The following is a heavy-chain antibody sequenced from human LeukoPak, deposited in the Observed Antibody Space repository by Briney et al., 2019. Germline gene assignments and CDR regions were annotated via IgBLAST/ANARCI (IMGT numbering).Heavy chain of an antibody. J-gene: IGHJ4*02. CDR2: ISGRGGST. CDR3: AKIINDFWSGPDY. CDR1: GFTFSSYA. D-gene: IGHD3-3*01. Sequence: PGGSLRLSCAASGFTFSSYAMSWVRQAPGKGLEWVSGISGRGGSTYYADSVKGRFTISRDNSKNTLSLQMNSLRVEDTAVYYCAKIINDFWSGPDYWGQGTLVTVSS. V-gene: IGHV3-23*01.